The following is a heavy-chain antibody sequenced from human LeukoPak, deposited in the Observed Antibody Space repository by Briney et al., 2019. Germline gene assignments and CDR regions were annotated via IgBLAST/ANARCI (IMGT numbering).Heavy chain of an antibody. D-gene: IGHD4-11*01. CDR2: IYSGGRI. CDR1: GGSFSGSYY. CDR3: ARAPWAYGNYVHAFDI. J-gene: IGHJ3*02. Sequence: SETLSLTCTVSGGSFSGSYYWGWIRQPPGKGLEWIGSIYSGGRIYYNPSLKSRVTISVDTSKNHFSLKLTSVTAADTAVYYCARAPWAYGNYVHAFDIWGQGTMVTVSS. V-gene: IGHV4-39*07.